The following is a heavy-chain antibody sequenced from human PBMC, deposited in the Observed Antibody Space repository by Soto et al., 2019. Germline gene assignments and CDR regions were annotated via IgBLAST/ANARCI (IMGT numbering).Heavy chain of an antibody. CDR1: GYTFTDYY. CDR2: INPKSGGP. Sequence: PSVKVSCKTSGYTFTDYYMHWVRQAPGQGFEWVGGINPKSGGPKYVPKFQGRVTVTRDTSTSTAYMELNRLTSGDTAVYYCASEDCRNTNCLKGFDYWGQGTLVTVSS. CDR3: ASEDCRNTNCLKGFDY. J-gene: IGHJ4*02. D-gene: IGHD2-15*01. V-gene: IGHV1-2*02.